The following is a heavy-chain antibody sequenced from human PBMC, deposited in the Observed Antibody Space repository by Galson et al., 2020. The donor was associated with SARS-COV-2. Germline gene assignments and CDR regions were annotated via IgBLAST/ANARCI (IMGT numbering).Heavy chain of an antibody. D-gene: IGHD2-8*02. CDR1: GFTFSSYD. J-gene: IGHJ6*02. Sequence: GESLKLSCAASGFTFSSYDMHWVRQAPGKGLEWVAVISYDGSNKYYADSVKGRFTISRDNSKNTLYLQMNSLRAEDTAVYHCASELLFWSDGMDVWGQVTTVTVSS. V-gene: IGHV3-30-3*01. CDR2: ISYDGSNK. CDR3: ASELLFWSDGMDV.